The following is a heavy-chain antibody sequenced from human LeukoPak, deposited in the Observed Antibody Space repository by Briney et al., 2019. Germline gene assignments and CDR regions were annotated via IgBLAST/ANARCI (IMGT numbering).Heavy chain of an antibody. CDR1: GGSISGYY. D-gene: IGHD2-15*01. J-gene: IGHJ4*02. Sequence: SETLSLTCAVSGGSISGYYWSWIRQSPDKGLEWIGYIYYSGSTNYNPSLQSRVTISVDTSKNQFSLKLSSVTAADTAVYYCARDGTYCSGGSCYDYWGQGTLVTVSS. V-gene: IGHV4-59*12. CDR2: IYYSGST. CDR3: ARDGTYCSGGSCYDY.